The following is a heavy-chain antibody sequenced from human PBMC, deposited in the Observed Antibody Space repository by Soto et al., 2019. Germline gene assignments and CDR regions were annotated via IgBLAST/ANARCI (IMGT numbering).Heavy chain of an antibody. CDR1: GFTFSSYA. D-gene: IGHD3-22*01. V-gene: IGHV3-23*01. Sequence: LRLSCAASGFTFSSYAMSWVRQAPGKGLEWVSAISGSGGSTYYADSVKGRFTISRDNSKNTLYLQMNSLRAEDTAVYYCAKDGPTYYYDSSGYYSDAFDIWGQGTMVTVSS. CDR3: AKDGPTYYYDSSGYYSDAFDI. J-gene: IGHJ3*02. CDR2: ISGSGGST.